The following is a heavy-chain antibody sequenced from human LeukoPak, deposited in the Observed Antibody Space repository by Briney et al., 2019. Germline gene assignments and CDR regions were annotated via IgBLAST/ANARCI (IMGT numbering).Heavy chain of an antibody. CDR2: ISSSSSTI. D-gene: IGHD4-11*01. CDR3: ARATDVGAFDI. CDR1: GFTFSSYS. V-gene: IGHV3-48*04. J-gene: IGHJ3*02. Sequence: GGSLRLSCAASGFTFSSYSMNWVRQAPGKGREWVSYISSSSSTIYYADSVKGRFTISRDNAKNSLYLQMNSLRAEDTAVYYCARATDVGAFDIWGQGTMVTVSS.